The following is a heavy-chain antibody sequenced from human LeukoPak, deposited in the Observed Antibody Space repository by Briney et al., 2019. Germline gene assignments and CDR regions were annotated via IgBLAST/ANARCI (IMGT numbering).Heavy chain of an antibody. CDR2: IKQDGSEK. Sequence: GGSLRLSCAASGFTFSSCWMSWVRQAPGKGLEWVANIKQDGSEKYYVDSVKGRFTISRDNAKNSLYLQMNSLRAEDTAVYYCARKRTRGYSYGYDYWGQGTLVTVSS. J-gene: IGHJ4*02. V-gene: IGHV3-7*01. CDR3: ARKRTRGYSYGYDY. CDR1: GFTFSSCW. D-gene: IGHD5-18*01.